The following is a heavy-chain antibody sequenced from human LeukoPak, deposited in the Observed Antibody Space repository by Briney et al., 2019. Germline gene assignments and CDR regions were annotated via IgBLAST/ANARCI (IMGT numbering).Heavy chain of an antibody. V-gene: IGHV4-4*07. CDR2: IYSSGST. Sequence: PSETLSLTCTVSGGSISSYYWSWIRQPAGKGLEWIGRIYSSGSTNYNSSLKSRVTMSVDTSKNQFSLELSSVTAADTAVYYCARDAGYPGRFDFWGQGTLVTVSS. CDR3: ARDAGYPGRFDF. D-gene: IGHD6-13*01. CDR1: GGSISSYY. J-gene: IGHJ4*02.